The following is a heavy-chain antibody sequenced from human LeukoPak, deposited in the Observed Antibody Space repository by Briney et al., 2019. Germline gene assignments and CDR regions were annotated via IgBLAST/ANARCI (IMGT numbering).Heavy chain of an antibody. CDR1: GYTFTGYY. D-gene: IGHD3-10*01. V-gene: IGHV1-2*02. CDR2: INPNSGGA. Sequence: GASVKVSCKASGYTFTGYYMHWVRQAPGQGLEWMGWINPNSGGANYAQKFQGRVTMTRDTSISTAYMELRRLRSDDTAVYYCARLPGRADYGSGSGPLYWGQGTLVTVSS. J-gene: IGHJ4*02. CDR3: ARLPGRADYGSGSGPLY.